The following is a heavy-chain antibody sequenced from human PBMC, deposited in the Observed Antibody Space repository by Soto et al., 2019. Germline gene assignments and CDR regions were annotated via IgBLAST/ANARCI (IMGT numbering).Heavy chain of an antibody. CDR2: ISAHNGNT. J-gene: IGHJ4*02. CDR3: ARWRDGHY. V-gene: IGHV1-18*01. CDR1: GYTFTSYG. Sequence: QVHLVQSGAEVKKPGASVKVSCKGSGYTFTSYGITWVRQAPGQGLEWMGWISAHNGNTDYVQKLQGRVTVTRDTSTSTAYVELRSLRSDDTAVYYCARWRDGHYCGQGALVTVSS. D-gene: IGHD3-3*01.